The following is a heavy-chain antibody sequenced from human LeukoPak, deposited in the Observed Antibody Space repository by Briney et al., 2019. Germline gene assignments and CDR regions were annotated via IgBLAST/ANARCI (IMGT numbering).Heavy chain of an antibody. CDR2: ISDSGGAT. CDR1: GLTFSNFA. CDR3: ARERGNSGGNTNGYFDY. J-gene: IGHJ4*02. V-gene: IGHV3-23*01. Sequence: PGGSLRLSCAASGLTFSNFAMTWVRRAPGKGLEWVSVISDSGGATYSADSVKGRFTISRDNSKNTLYLQMISLRAEDTAAYYCARERGNSGGNTNGYFDYWGQGTLVTVSS. D-gene: IGHD4-23*01.